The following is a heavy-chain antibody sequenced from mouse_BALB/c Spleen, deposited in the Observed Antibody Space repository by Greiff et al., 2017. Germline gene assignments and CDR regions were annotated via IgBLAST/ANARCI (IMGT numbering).Heavy chain of an antibody. J-gene: IGHJ2*01. CDR2: IWSGGST. Sequence: VKLVESGPGLVQPSQSLSITCTVSGFSLTSYGVHWVRQSPGKGLEWLGVIWSGGSTDYNAAFISRLSISKDNSKSQVFFKMNSLQANDTAIYYCARNGYDGRPYFDYWGQGTTLTVSS. CDR1: GFSLTSYG. CDR3: ARNGYDGRPYFDY. D-gene: IGHD2-2*01. V-gene: IGHV2-2*02.